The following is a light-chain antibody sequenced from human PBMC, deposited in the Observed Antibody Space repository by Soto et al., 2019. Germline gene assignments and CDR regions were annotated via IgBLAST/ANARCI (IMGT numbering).Light chain of an antibody. V-gene: IGLV2-23*01. CDR2: DGN. Sequence: QSALTQPASVSGSPGQSITISCTGTSANVGTYNLVSWYQQHPGKAPKLIIYDGNKRPSGVSTRFSGSKSGNTASLTISGLQAEDEAEYHCCSYAGNSYVVFAGGTKVTVL. J-gene: IGLJ2*01. CDR3: CSYAGNSYVV. CDR1: SANVGTYNL.